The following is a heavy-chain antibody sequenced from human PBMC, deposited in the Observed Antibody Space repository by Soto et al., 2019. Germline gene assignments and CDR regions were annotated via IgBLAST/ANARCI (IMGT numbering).Heavy chain of an antibody. V-gene: IGHV3-64D*06. J-gene: IGHJ4*02. CDR3: VKDYSHGRFPDY. CDR1: GFNLKDYG. D-gene: IGHD1-26*01. Sequence: VDLVESGGGLVQPGGSLRLSCSASGFNLKDYGMHWVHQAPGKGLEQVAASTYVGGTPYYAQSVKGRLTVSRDNSKNTLYLQMGSLRPEDTGTYFCVKDYSHGRFPDYWGQGTLVTVSS. CDR2: STYVGGTP.